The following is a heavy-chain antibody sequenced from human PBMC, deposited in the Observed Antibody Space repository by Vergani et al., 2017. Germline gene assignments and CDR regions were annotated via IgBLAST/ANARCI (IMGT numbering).Heavy chain of an antibody. J-gene: IGHJ2*01. Sequence: QVQLQQWGAGLLKPSETLSLTCAVYGGSFSGYYWSWIRQPPGKGLEWVGEINHSGSTNYNPATKRRVTISVDTSKNQFTLKLRSVTAADTAVYYCARGGISARRAYWYVDLWGRGTLVTVSS. V-gene: IGHV4-34*01. CDR2: INHSGST. D-gene: IGHD6-6*01. CDR3: ARGGISARRAYWYVDL. CDR1: GGSFSGYY.